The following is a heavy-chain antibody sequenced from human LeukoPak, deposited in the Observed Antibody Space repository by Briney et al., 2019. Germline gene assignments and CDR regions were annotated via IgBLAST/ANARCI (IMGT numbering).Heavy chain of an antibody. Sequence: QPGGSLRLSCAAFGFTFRSYEMNWVRQAPGKGLEWVSYISSSGSTIVYADSVKGRFTISRDNAKNSLYLQMNSLRAEDTAVYYCAREDGGNYFDYWGQGTLVTVSS. J-gene: IGHJ4*02. CDR1: GFTFRSYE. CDR3: AREDGGNYFDY. D-gene: IGHD4-23*01. CDR2: ISSSGSTI. V-gene: IGHV3-48*03.